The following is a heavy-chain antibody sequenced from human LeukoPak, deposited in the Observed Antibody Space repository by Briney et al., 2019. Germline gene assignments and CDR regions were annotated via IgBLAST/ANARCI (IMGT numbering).Heavy chain of an antibody. CDR2: IYYSGST. V-gene: IGHV4-59*01. CDR1: GGSISSYY. Sequence: PSETLSLTCTVSGGSISSYYWSXXRXPPGXXXXXXGYIYYSGSTNYNPSLKSRVTISVDTSKXXFSLKLSSVTAADTAVYYCARERRDGYNRAVDYWGQGTLVTVSS. CDR3: ARERRDGYNRAVDY. J-gene: IGHJ4*02. D-gene: IGHD5-24*01.